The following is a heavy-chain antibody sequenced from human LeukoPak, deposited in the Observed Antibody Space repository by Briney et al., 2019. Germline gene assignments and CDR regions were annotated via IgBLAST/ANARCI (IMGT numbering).Heavy chain of an antibody. D-gene: IGHD3-9*01. CDR3: VIWGDYDVFTGYYVPDY. Sequence: QSGGSLRLSCVASGFTFSNYAMSWVRQAPGKGLEWVSAITGSGTNTYYADSVKGRFTISRDNSKNTVFLQMNSLRHEDTAIYYCVIWGDYDVFTGYYVPDYWGQGTLVTVSS. CDR1: GFTFSNYA. V-gene: IGHV3-23*01. CDR2: ITGSGTNT. J-gene: IGHJ4*02.